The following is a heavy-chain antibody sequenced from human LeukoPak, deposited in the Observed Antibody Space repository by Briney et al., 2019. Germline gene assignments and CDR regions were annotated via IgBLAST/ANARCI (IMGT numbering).Heavy chain of an antibody. D-gene: IGHD2-2*03. V-gene: IGHV3-30-3*01. CDR1: GFTLSSYA. CDR2: RSYDGTNK. CDR3: ARNELDIVVVPAAINYYYYGMDV. J-gene: IGHJ6*02. Sequence: PGRSPRLSCAASGFTLSSYAMHWVRQAPGKGLEWVAVRSYDGTNKYYADSVKGRFTISRDNSKNTLYLQMNSLRAEDTAVYYCARNELDIVVVPAAINYYYYGMDVWGQGTTVTVSS.